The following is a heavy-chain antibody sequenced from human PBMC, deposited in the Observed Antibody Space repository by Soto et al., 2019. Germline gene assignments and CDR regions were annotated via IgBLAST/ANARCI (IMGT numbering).Heavy chain of an antibody. CDR1: GLSITDSEMG. D-gene: IGHD6-19*01. Sequence: QGTLKESGPVLVKPTETLTLRCTVSGLSITDSEMGVSWIRQPPGQPLEWLAHIDSSGEKSYRTFLKSRLAISKDTSKSQIVLTMTNMDPADTGTYYCARRHLAVAVSPWFDPWGQGIPVTVSS. J-gene: IGHJ5*02. CDR3: ARRHLAVAVSPWFDP. V-gene: IGHV2-26*01. CDR2: IDSSGEK.